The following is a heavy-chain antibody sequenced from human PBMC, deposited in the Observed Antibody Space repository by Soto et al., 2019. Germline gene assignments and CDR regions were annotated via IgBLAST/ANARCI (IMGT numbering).Heavy chain of an antibody. CDR1: GFTFTSSA. D-gene: IGHD3-22*01. J-gene: IGHJ4*02. V-gene: IGHV1-58*02. Sequence: ASVKVSCKASGFTFTSSAMQWVRQARGQCLEWIGWIVVGSGNTNYAQKFQERVTITRDMSTSTAYMELSSLRSEDTAVYYCARARPDYDSSGCHFDYWGQGTLVTVSS. CDR2: IVVGSGNT. CDR3: ARARPDYDSSGCHFDY.